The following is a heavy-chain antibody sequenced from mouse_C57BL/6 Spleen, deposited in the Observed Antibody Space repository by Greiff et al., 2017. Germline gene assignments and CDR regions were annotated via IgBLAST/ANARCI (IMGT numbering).Heavy chain of an antibody. D-gene: IGHD2-4*01. Sequence: VQLQQPGTELVKPGASVKLSCKASGYTFTSYWMHWVKQRPGQGLEWIGNINPSNGGTNYNEKFKSNATLTVDKSSSTAYMQLSSLTSEDSAVYYCARWRLRADYFDYWGQGTTLTVSS. CDR3: ARWRLRADYFDY. CDR2: INPSNGGT. V-gene: IGHV1-53*01. CDR1: GYTFTSYW. J-gene: IGHJ2*01.